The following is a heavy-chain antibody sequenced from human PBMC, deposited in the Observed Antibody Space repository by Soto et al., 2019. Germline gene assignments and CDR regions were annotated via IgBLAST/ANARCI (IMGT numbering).Heavy chain of an antibody. CDR1: GFTFSSYG. CDR2: IWYDGSNK. J-gene: IGHJ6*02. Sequence: PGGSLRLSCAASGFTFSSYGMHWVRQAPGKGLEWVAVIWYDGSNKYYADSVKGRFTISRDNSKNTLYLQMNSLRAEDTAVYYCAKTTIFGVVMSYYYYGMDVWGQGTTVTVSS. CDR3: AKTTIFGVVMSYYYYGMDV. D-gene: IGHD3-3*01. V-gene: IGHV3-33*06.